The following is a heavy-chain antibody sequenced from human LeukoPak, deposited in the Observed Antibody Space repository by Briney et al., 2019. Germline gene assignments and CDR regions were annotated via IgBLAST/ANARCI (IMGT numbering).Heavy chain of an antibody. J-gene: IGHJ4*02. V-gene: IGHV3-30*03. CDR1: GFTFSSYG. CDR2: ISYDGSNK. D-gene: IGHD3-16*01. CDR3: ARGPASGGGIDY. Sequence: PGRSLRLSCAASGFTFSSYGMHWVRQAPGKGLEWVAVISYDGSNKYYADSVKGRFTISRDDSKNTLYLLMNSLRGEDTAVYYCARGPASGGGIDYWGQGTLVTVSS.